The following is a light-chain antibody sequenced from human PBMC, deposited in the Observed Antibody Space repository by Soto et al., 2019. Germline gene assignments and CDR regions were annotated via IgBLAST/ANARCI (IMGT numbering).Light chain of an antibody. V-gene: IGLV2-14*01. Sequence: QSALTQPASVSGSPGQSITISCTGTSSDVGGYNYVSRYQQHPGKAPKLMIYEVSNRPSGVSNRFSGSKSGNTASLTISGLQAEDEADYYCSSYTSSSTPFYVFGTGTKLTVL. CDR3: SSYTSSSTPFYV. J-gene: IGLJ1*01. CDR2: EVS. CDR1: SSDVGGYNY.